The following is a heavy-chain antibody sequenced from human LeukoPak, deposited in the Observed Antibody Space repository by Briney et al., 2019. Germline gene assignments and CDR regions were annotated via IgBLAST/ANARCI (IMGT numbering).Heavy chain of an antibody. Sequence: SETLSLTCTVSGGSISTYYWSWVRQSPGTGLEWIGYIYVTGTRYNPYLQSRVTISVDRSRNQFFLKMTSVTAADTAVYYCARHIGGGIEDMDVWGRGTKVTVSS. CDR1: GGSISTYY. J-gene: IGHJ6*03. CDR2: IYVTGT. D-gene: IGHD3-16*02. V-gene: IGHV4-59*08. CDR3: ARHIGGGIEDMDV.